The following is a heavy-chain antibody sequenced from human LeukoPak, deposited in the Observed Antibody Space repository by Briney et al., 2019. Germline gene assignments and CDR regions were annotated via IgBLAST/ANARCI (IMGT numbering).Heavy chain of an antibody. D-gene: IGHD3-22*01. J-gene: IGHJ4*02. V-gene: IGHV1-2*02. CDR3: AKDSNDDRGYCYY. CDR2: XNPKSGDK. CDR1: GYTXTGXY. Sequence: GTSVKVSCKASGYTXTGXYXXXXXXXXGQXXXXXGXXNPKSGDKQYAERFQGRVTLTRDTSISTAYMEVNRLTSDDTALYXCAKDSNDDRGYCYYWGQGTLVTVSP.